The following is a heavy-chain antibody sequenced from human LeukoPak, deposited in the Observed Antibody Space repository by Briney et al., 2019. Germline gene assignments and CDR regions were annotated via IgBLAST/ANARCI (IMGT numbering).Heavy chain of an antibody. CDR2: INPSGGST. J-gene: IGHJ4*02. V-gene: IGHV1-46*01. D-gene: IGHD6-19*01. CDR3: ARERGGSGWYEYYFDY. CDR1: GYTFTSYY. Sequence: ASVKVSCKASGYTFTSYYTHWVRQAPGQGLEWMGIINPSGGSTSYAQKFQGRVTMTRDTSTSTVYMELSSLRSEDTAVYYCARERGGSGWYEYYFDYWGQGTLVTVSS.